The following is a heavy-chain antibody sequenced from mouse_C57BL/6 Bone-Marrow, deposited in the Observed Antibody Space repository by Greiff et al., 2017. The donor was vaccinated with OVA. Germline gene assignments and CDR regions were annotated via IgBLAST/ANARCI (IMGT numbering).Heavy chain of an antibody. CDR2: IDPANGNP. Sequence: EVKLQESVAELVRPGASVKLSCTASGFNIKNTYMHWVKQRPEQGLEWIGRIDPANGNPKYAPKFQGKATITADTSSNTAYLQLSSLTSEDTAIYYCVSIYYGNYEAMDYWGQGTSVTVSS. V-gene: IGHV14-3*01. D-gene: IGHD2-1*01. CDR1: GFNIKNTY. J-gene: IGHJ4*01. CDR3: VSIYYGNYEAMDY.